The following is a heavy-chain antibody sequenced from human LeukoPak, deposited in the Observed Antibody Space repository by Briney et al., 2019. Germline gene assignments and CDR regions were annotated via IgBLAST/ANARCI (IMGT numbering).Heavy chain of an antibody. J-gene: IGHJ3*02. D-gene: IGHD3-22*01. CDR3: ARGTTYYYDSSGSLAFDI. CDR1: GGTFSSYA. V-gene: IGHV1-69*13. Sequence: SVKVSCKASGGTFSSYAISWVRQAPGQGLEWMGGIIPIFGTANYAQKFQGRVTITADESTSTAYMELSSLRSEDTAVYYCARGTTYYYDSSGSLAFDIWGQGTMVTVSS. CDR2: IIPIFGTA.